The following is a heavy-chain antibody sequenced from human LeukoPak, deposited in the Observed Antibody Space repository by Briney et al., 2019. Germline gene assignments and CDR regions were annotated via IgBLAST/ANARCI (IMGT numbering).Heavy chain of an antibody. Sequence: SETLSLTCAVYGGSFSGYYWSWIRQPPGKGLEWIGEINHRGDTNYNPSLKSRVTLSVDTSNNQFSLKLSSMAAADTAVYYCARGGRGVSAARRFKPGNWFDPWGQGTLGIVSS. J-gene: IGHJ5*02. CDR1: GGSFSGYY. CDR3: ARGGRGVSAARRFKPGNWFDP. CDR2: INHRGDT. V-gene: IGHV4-34*01. D-gene: IGHD3-10*01.